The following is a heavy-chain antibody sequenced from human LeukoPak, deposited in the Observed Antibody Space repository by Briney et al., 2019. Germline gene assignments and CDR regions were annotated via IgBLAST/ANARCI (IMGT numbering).Heavy chain of an antibody. J-gene: IGHJ4*02. CDR2: IYYSGST. CDR1: GGSISSYY. D-gene: IGHD2-8*01. Sequence: PSETLSLTCTVSGGSISSYYWSWIRQPPGKGLEWIGYIYYSGSTNYNPSLKSRVTMSVDTSKNQFSLRLTSVTAADTAVYYCARDYKFYCTNGVCYTYYFDYWGQGTLVTVSS. V-gene: IGHV4-59*12. CDR3: ARDYKFYCTNGVCYTYYFDY.